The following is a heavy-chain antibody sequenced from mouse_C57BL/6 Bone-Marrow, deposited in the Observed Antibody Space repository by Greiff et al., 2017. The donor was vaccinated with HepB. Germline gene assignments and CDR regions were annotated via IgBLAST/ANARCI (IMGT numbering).Heavy chain of an antibody. CDR3: ARHGYYGSSPPWFAY. D-gene: IGHD1-1*01. CDR1: GFTFIDYY. Sequence: EVQGVESGGGLVQPGGSLKLSCAASGFTFIDYYMYWVRQTPEKRLEWVAYISNGGGSTYYPDTVKGRFTISRDNAKNTLYLQMSRLKSEDTAMYYCARHGYYGSSPPWFAYWGQGTLVTVSA. J-gene: IGHJ3*01. CDR2: ISNGGGST. V-gene: IGHV5-12*01.